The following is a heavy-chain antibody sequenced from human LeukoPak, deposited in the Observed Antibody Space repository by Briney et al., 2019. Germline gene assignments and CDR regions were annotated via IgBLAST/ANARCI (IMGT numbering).Heavy chain of an antibody. CDR1: GFTVSSNY. CDR3: ARGLLGLNYYDSSGYWD. CDR2: IYSGGST. V-gene: IGHV3-66*01. Sequence: GGSLRLSCAASGFTVSSNYMSWVRQAPGKGLEWVSVIYSGGSTYYADSVKGRFTISRDNSKNTLYLQMNSLRAEDTAVYYCARGLLGLNYYDSSGYWDWGQGTLVTVSS. D-gene: IGHD3-22*01. J-gene: IGHJ4*02.